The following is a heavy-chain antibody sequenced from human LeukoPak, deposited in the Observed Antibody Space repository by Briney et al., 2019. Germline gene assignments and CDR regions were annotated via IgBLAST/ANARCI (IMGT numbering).Heavy chain of an antibody. D-gene: IGHD6-19*01. CDR1: GYTFTSYG. CDR3: ARAYSSGWYEGP. V-gene: IGHV1-18*01. Sequence: ASVKVSCKASGYTFTSYGISWVRQAPGQGLEWMGWISAYNGNTNYAQKFQGRVTMTRDTSISTAYMELSRLRSDDTAVYYCARAYSSGWYEGPWGQGTLVTVSS. J-gene: IGHJ5*02. CDR2: ISAYNGNT.